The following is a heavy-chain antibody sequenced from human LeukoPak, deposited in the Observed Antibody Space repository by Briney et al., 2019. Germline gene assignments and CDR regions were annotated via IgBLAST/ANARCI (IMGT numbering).Heavy chain of an antibody. Sequence: GGSLRLSCAASGFTFSAYSMNWVRQAPGKGLVRVSRINSDGSSTNYADSVKGRLTISRDNAKNTLYLQMNSLRAEDTAVYFCARGSPSRGYTVLFDDWGQGTLVTVSS. CDR2: INSDGSST. CDR1: GFTFSAYS. D-gene: IGHD5/OR15-5a*01. V-gene: IGHV3-74*01. J-gene: IGHJ4*02. CDR3: ARGSPSRGYTVLFDD.